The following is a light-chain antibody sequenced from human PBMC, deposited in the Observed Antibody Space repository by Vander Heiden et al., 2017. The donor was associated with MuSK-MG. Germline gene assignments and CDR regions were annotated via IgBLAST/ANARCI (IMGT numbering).Light chain of an antibody. J-gene: IGKJ1*01. CDR1: QSVYSSNDRNT. Sequence: AMTQLLNSLAASLRSISPVNCMSSQSVYSSNDRNTLSWYQQKPGHPPKLLIYWASTRESGVPDRFSGSGSGTDFTLTISSLQAEDVAVYYCQQYYSTPRTFGQGTKVEIK. CDR2: WAS. CDR3: QQYYSTPRT. V-gene: IGKV4-1*01.